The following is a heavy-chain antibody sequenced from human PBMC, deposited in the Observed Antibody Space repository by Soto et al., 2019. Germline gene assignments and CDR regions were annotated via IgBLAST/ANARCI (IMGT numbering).Heavy chain of an antibody. CDR1: GYTFTSYG. V-gene: IGHV1-18*01. CDR3: ARDPSVEQWLVRKNYYYGMDV. J-gene: IGHJ6*02. CDR2: ISAYNGNT. D-gene: IGHD6-19*01. Sequence: QVQLVQSGAEVKKPGASVKVSCKASGYTFTSYGISWVRQAPGQGLEWMGWISAYNGNTNYAQKLQGRVTMTTDTSTSTAYMELRSLRSDDTAVYYCARDPSVEQWLVRKNYYYGMDVWGQGTTVTGSS.